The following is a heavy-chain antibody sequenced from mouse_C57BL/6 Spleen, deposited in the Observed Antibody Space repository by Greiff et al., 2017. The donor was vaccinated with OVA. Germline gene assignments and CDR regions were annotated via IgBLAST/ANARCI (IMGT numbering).Heavy chain of an antibody. J-gene: IGHJ3*01. CDR3: ARPDNGSRGAWFAY. CDR2: ISSGSSTI. V-gene: IGHV5-17*01. D-gene: IGHD1-1*01. CDR1: GFTFSDYG. Sequence: EVQRVESGGGLVKPGGSLKLSCAASGFTFSDYGMHWVRQAPEKGLEWVAYISSGSSTIYYADTVKGRFTISRDNAKNTLFLQMTSLRSEDTAMYYCARPDNGSRGAWFAYWGQGTLVTVSA.